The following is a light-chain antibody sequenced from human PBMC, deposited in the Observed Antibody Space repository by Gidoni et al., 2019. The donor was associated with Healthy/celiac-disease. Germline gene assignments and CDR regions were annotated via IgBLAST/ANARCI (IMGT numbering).Light chain of an antibody. J-gene: IGKJ4*01. CDR1: QSVSSY. V-gene: IGKV3-11*01. CDR2: DAS. Sequence: EIVLTQSPATLPLSPGERATLSCRASQSVSSYLAWYQQKPGQAPRLLIYDASNRATGIPARFSGSGPGTDFTLTISSLEPEDFAVYYCQQRSNWLTFGGGTKVEIK. CDR3: QQRSNWLT.